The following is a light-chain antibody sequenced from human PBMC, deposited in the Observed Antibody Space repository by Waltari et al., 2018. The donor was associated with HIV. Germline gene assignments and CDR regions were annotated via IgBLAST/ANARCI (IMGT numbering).Light chain of an antibody. CDR2: DAS. J-gene: IGKJ3*01. Sequence: DIQMTQSPSSLSASVGDSVTITCRASQTVTNKVNWYQQKPGKAPKVLIYDASTLQSGVPSRFRGGGSWTDFTLTITSLQLDDFATYFCQQSFSSPLTFGPGTKV. V-gene: IGKV1-39*01. CDR1: QTVTNK. CDR3: QQSFSSPLT.